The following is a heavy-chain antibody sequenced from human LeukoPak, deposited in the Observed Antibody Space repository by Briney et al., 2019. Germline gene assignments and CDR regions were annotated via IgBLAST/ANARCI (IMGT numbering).Heavy chain of an antibody. J-gene: IGHJ4*02. Sequence: ASVKVSCKASGYTFTSYYMHWVRQAPGQGLEWMGIINPSGGSTSYAQKFQGRVTMTRDTSTSTVYMELSSLRSEDTAVYYCARGGLVLRFLEWLLEGLDYWGQGTLVTVSS. D-gene: IGHD3-3*01. V-gene: IGHV1-46*01. CDR2: INPSGGST. CDR1: GYTFTSYY. CDR3: ARGGLVLRFLEWLLEGLDY.